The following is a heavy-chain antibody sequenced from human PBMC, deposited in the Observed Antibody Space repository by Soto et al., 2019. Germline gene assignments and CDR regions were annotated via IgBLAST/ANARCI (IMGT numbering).Heavy chain of an antibody. D-gene: IGHD6-19*01. CDR1: GYTFTKFG. Sequence: QVQLVQSGAEVKTPGASVKVSCKASGYTFTKFGISWVRQAPGQGLEWMGWVSGYNGETSYAQSLQGRVTMTTDTSTTTAYMELRSLRSDDTAVFYCAREGLGIYYYNGMDVWGQGTTVTVSS. V-gene: IGHV1-18*01. CDR3: AREGLGIYYYNGMDV. J-gene: IGHJ6*02. CDR2: VSGYNGET.